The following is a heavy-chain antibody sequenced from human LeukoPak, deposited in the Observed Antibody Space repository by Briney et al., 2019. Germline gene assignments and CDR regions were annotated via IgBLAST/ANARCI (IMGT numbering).Heavy chain of an antibody. D-gene: IGHD1-7*01. J-gene: IGHJ5*02. CDR3: ARGLTGSTGFDP. CDR1: GGSISNDY. V-gene: IGHV4-4*07. Sequence: SETLSLTCTVSGGSISNDYWSCIRQSAGKGLEWIGRIYSSGTTTYNPSLKSRVTMSVDTSKNQFSLNLNSVTAADTAVYFCARGLTGSTGFDPWGQGTLVTVSS. CDR2: IYSSGTT.